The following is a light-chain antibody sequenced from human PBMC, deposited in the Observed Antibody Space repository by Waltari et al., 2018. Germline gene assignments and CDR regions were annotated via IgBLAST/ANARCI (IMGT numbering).Light chain of an antibody. J-gene: IGKJ4*01. V-gene: IGKV4-1*01. Sequence: DIVMTQSPDSLAVSLGERATINCKSSQSVLYSSNNKNYLAWYQQKPGQPPKLLIYWASTRESGVPDRFSGSGSGTNFTLTISSLQPEDVADYYCQQYYNSPPTFGGGTRVGIK. CDR1: QSVLYSSNNKNY. CDR3: QQYYNSPPT. CDR2: WAS.